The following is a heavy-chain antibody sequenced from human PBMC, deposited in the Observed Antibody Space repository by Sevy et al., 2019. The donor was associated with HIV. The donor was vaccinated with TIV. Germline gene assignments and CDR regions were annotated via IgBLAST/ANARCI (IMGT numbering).Heavy chain of an antibody. CDR2: INTGNDKT. CDR3: AREHREYYYATTEYYTLAIFFDY. Sequence: ASVKVSCKASGYTFTNYAMHWVRQAPGQRLEWMGWINTGNDKTEYSQKFQGRVTIARDTSAGTAYMELSSLRSEDTALYYCAREHREYYYATTEYYTLAIFFDYWGQGTLVTVSS. V-gene: IGHV1-3*04. CDR1: GYTFTNYA. J-gene: IGHJ4*02. D-gene: IGHD3-10*01.